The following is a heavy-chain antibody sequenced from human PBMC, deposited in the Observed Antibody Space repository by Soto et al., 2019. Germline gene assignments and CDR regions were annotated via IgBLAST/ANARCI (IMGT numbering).Heavy chain of an antibody. CDR1: GFTFSSYG. CDR3: ARDVFKQLVPGIFYYYGMDV. CDR2: IWYDGSNK. J-gene: IGHJ6*02. D-gene: IGHD6-13*01. V-gene: IGHV3-33*01. Sequence: QVQLVESGGGVVQPGRSLRLSCAASGFTFSSYGMHWVRQAPGKGLEWVAVIWYDGSNKYYADSVKGRFTISRDNSKNTLYLQMNSLRAEDTAVYYCARDVFKQLVPGIFYYYGMDVWGQGTTVTVSS.